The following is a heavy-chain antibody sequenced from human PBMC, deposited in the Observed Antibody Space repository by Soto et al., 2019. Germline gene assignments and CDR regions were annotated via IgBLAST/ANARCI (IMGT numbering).Heavy chain of an antibody. Sequence: GGSLRLSCAASGFTFSSDAMHWVRQAPGKGLEWVAVISYDGSNKYYADSVKGRFTISRDNSKNTLYLQMNSLRAEDTAAYCCARDPLWGTAMVLWYFDLWGRGTLVTVSS. CDR1: GFTFSSDA. CDR3: ARDPLWGTAMVLWYFDL. J-gene: IGHJ2*01. CDR2: ISYDGSNK. V-gene: IGHV3-30-3*01. D-gene: IGHD5-18*01.